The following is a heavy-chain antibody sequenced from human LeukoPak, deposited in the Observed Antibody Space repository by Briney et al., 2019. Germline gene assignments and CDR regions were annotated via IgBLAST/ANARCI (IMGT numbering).Heavy chain of an antibody. CDR1: GGSISSSNW. J-gene: IGHJ4*02. V-gene: IGHV4-4*02. D-gene: IGHD5-24*01. CDR3: ARDPRDGYNLPYYFDY. Sequence: SETLSLTCAVSGGSISSSNWWSWVRQPPGKGLEWIGEIYHSGSTNYNPPLKSRVTISVDKSKNQFSLKLSSVTAADTAVYYCARDPRDGYNLPYYFDYWGQGTLVTVSS. CDR2: IYHSGST.